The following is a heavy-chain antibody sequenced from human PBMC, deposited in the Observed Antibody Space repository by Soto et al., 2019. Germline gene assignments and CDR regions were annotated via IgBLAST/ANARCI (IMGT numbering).Heavy chain of an antibody. Sequence: QVQLVQSGAEVKKPGASVKVSCKASGYNFIDYDINWVRQATGQGLEWMGWMTPNSGDTGYAQKFQGRVTLTRDTSTGTAYMELISLKSEDTAVYYCARNPYASGRFDPWGQGTLVTVSS. D-gene: IGHD2-15*01. J-gene: IGHJ5*02. CDR1: GYNFIDYD. CDR3: ARNPYASGRFDP. CDR2: MTPNSGDT. V-gene: IGHV1-8*01.